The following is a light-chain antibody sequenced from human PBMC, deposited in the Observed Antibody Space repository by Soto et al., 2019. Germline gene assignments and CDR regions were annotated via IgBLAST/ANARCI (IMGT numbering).Light chain of an antibody. J-gene: IGLJ1*01. CDR2: EVS. Sequence: SALTQPASVSGSPGQSITISCTGSSRDVVAYNYVSWYQQRPGKAPKLMIYEVSNRPSGVSNRFSGSKSGNTASLTISGLQAEDEADYYCSSYTSSISLVFGTGTKVTVL. CDR1: SRDVVAYNY. V-gene: IGLV2-14*01. CDR3: SSYTSSISLV.